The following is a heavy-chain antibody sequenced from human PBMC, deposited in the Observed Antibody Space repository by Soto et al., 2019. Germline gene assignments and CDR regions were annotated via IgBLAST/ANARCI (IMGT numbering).Heavy chain of an antibody. V-gene: IGHV4-39*01. Sequence: SETLSLTCTVSGGSISSSSYYWGWIRQPPGKGLEWIGSIYYSGSTYYNPSLKSRVTISVDTSKNQFSLKLSSVTAADTAVYYCARQYYYDSSGYSGQFDYWGQGTLVTVS. CDR2: IYYSGST. J-gene: IGHJ4*02. CDR1: GGSISSSSYY. D-gene: IGHD3-22*01. CDR3: ARQYYYDSSGYSGQFDY.